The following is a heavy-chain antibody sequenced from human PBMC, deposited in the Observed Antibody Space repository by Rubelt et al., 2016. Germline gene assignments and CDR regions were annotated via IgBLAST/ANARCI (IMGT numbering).Heavy chain of an antibody. D-gene: IGHD2-2*02. J-gene: IGHJ4*02. CDR2: IWYDGSNK. CDR3: TTEIPYFDY. V-gene: IGHV3-33*01. CDR1: GFTFSSYG. Sequence: QVQLVESGGGVVQPGRSLRLSCAASGFTFSSYGMHWVRQAPGKGLEWVAVIWYDGSNKYYADSVKGRFTISRDNSKNTLYLQMNSLKTEDTAVYYCTTEIPYFDYWGQGTLVTVSS.